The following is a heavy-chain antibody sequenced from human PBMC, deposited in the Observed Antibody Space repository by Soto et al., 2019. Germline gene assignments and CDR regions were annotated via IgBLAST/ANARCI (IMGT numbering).Heavy chain of an antibody. CDR1: GGSISSSSYY. V-gene: IGHV4-39*01. CDR3: ARIVGATRKVWFDP. J-gene: IGHJ5*02. Sequence: SETLSLTCTVSGGSISSSSYYWGWIRQPPGKGLEWIGSIYYSGSTYYNPPLKSRVTISIDTSKNQFSLKLSSVTAADTAVYYCARIVGATRKVWFDPWGQGTLVTVSS. D-gene: IGHD1-26*01. CDR2: IYYSGST.